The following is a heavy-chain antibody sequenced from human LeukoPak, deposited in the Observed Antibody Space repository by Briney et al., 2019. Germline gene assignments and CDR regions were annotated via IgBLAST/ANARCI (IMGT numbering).Heavy chain of an antibody. CDR2: IYHSGST. D-gene: IGHD6-25*01. CDR3: ARGIGSPLYYFDY. J-gene: IGHJ4*02. Sequence: PSETLSLTCTVSGYSISSGYYWGWIRQPPGKGPEWIGSIYHSGSTYYNPSLKSRVTISVDTSKNQFSLKLSSVTAADTAVYYCARGIGSPLYYFDYWGQGTLVTVSS. CDR1: GYSISSGYY. V-gene: IGHV4-38-2*02.